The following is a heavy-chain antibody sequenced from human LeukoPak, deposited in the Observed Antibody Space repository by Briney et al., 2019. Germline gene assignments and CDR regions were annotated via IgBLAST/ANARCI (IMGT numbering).Heavy chain of an antibody. D-gene: IGHD3-22*01. CDR2: INPNSGGT. CDR1: GYTFTGYC. CDR3: ARDALYYYDSSGYS. Sequence: ASVKVSCKASGYTFTGYCMHWVRQAPGQGLEWMGWINPNSGGTNYAQKFQGRVTMTRDTSISTAYMELSRLRSDDTAVYYCARDALYYYDSSGYSWGQGTTVTVSS. J-gene: IGHJ6*02. V-gene: IGHV1-2*02.